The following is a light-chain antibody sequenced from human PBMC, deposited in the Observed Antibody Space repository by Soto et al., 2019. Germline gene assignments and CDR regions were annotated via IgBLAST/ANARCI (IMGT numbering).Light chain of an antibody. CDR2: DAS. V-gene: IGKV1-9*01. J-gene: IGKJ3*01. CDR3: HQHNSYLGT. Sequence: DIQLTQSPSFLSASVGDRVTITCRASQGIDIYLAWFPHKPGKAPKLLNYDASTLESGPPSRFSGSGSGTEFTLTISSLQPEDFAMYYCHQHNSYLGTFGPGTKVDSK. CDR1: QGIDIY.